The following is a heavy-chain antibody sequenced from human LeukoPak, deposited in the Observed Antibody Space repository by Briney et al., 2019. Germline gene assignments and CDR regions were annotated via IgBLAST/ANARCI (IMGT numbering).Heavy chain of an antibody. Sequence: GGSLRLSCAASGFTFSSYDMHWVRQATGKGLEWVSAIGTAGDTYYPGSVKGRFTISRENAKNSLYLQMNSLRAGDTAVYYCAGSIDPRGGFDYWGQGTLVTVSS. D-gene: IGHD3-16*01. CDR1: GFTFSSYD. CDR2: IGTAGDT. V-gene: IGHV3-13*04. J-gene: IGHJ4*02. CDR3: AGSIDPRGGFDY.